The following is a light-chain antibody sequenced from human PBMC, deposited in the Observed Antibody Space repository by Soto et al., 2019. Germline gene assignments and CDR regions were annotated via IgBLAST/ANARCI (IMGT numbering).Light chain of an antibody. Sequence: SSAVGDIVITTCRASQSISNWLAWYQQKPGKAPNLLIYKASSLKSGVPSRFSGSGSGTEFTLTISSLQPDDFATYYCQQYDTYWTFGQGTKVDIK. CDR3: QQYDTYWT. V-gene: IGKV1-5*03. CDR1: QSISNW. J-gene: IGKJ1*01. CDR2: KAS.